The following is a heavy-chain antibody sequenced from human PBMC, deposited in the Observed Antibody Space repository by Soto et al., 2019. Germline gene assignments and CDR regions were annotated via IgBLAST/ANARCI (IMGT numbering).Heavy chain of an antibody. CDR3: ARSRPLGFGELWVGDY. Sequence: QVQLVQSGAEVKEPGASVKVPCRTSGYTFSSYAIHWVRQAPGQRLEWMGWINGGNGDTSYSQKFRGRVTITRDRSASTAYMEVSSLKSEDTAIYYCARSRPLGFGELWVGDYWGQGTVVTVSS. J-gene: IGHJ4*02. CDR2: INGGNGDT. D-gene: IGHD3-10*01. V-gene: IGHV1-3*01. CDR1: GYTFSSYA.